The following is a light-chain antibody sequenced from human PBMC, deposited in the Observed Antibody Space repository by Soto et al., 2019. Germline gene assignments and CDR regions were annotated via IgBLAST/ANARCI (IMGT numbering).Light chain of an antibody. CDR1: QSVSSY. CDR3: QQRSNWPRT. Sequence: EIVLTQSPGTLSLSPGERATLSCRASQSVSSYLAWYQQKPGQAPRLLIYGASSRATGIPDRFSGSGSGTDFTLTISSLEPEDFAVYYCQQRSNWPRTFGQGTKVDIK. CDR2: GAS. V-gene: IGKV3-11*01. J-gene: IGKJ1*01.